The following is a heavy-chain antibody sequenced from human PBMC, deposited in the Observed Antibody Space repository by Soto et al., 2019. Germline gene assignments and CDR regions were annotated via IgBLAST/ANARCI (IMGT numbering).Heavy chain of an antibody. J-gene: IGHJ4*02. Sequence: SVKVSCKASGYTFTSSGISWVRQAPGQGLEWMGWINTDNGNTNYAQKLQGRVSIITDTSTSTAYMELSSLRSEDTAVYYCARGASPLIDYWGQGTLVTVSS. CDR3: ARGASPLIDY. CDR1: GYTFTSSG. D-gene: IGHD1-26*01. V-gene: IGHV1-18*01. CDR2: INTDNGNT.